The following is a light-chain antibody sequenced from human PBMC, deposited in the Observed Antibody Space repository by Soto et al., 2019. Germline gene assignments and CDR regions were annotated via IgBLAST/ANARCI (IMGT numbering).Light chain of an antibody. V-gene: IGKV1-5*01. CDR3: QHYNSYSEA. Sequence: DIKMTKSASSLSASVRDRVTITCRASQSISSYLNWYQQKPGKAPKLLIYAASSLQSGVPSRFSGSGSGTEFTLTISILQPDDFATYYCQHYNSYSEAFGQGTKVDIK. CDR1: QSISSY. J-gene: IGKJ1*01. CDR2: AAS.